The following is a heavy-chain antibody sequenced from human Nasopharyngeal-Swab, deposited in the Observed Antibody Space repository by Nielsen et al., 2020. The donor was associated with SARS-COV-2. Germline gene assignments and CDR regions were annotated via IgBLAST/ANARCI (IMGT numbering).Heavy chain of an antibody. CDR3: ARDLWPAFIASHGMDV. D-gene: IGHD6-6*01. J-gene: IGHJ6*02. Sequence: GESLKISCAASGFTFSSYAMHWVRRAPGKGLEWVAVISYDGSNKYYADSVKGRFTISRDNSKNTLYLQMNSLRAEDTAVYYCARDLWPAFIASHGMDVWGQGTTVTVSS. CDR1: GFTFSSYA. CDR2: ISYDGSNK. V-gene: IGHV3-30*04.